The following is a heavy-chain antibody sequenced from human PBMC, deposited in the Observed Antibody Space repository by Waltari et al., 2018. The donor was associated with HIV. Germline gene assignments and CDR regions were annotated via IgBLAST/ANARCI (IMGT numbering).Heavy chain of an antibody. V-gene: IGHV1-24*01. D-gene: IGHD3-9*01. CDR3: ASNDRPVYFFDY. CDR1: GYSLTQVS. J-gene: IGHJ4*01. CDR2: FDPEGDET. Sequence: QFVLIESGAEVKQPGGSERVSCKVAGYSLTQVSMHWGRQAPGKGLEWMGGFDPEGDETIYAQKFQGRLSMTEDTSTDTAYMELRGLRSDDTAVYYCASNDRPVYFFDYWSHGTLVTVSS.